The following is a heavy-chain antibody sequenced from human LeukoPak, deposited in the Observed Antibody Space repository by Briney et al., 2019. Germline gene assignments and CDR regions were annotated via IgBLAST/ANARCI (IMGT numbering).Heavy chain of an antibody. CDR3: AREILRYPNWFDP. J-gene: IGHJ5*02. CDR2: INPSRGRT. Sequence: ASVKVSCKASGYTFTSYYMHWVRQAPGQGLEWMGIINPSRGRTSYAQKFQGRVTMTRDTSTSTVYMELSSLRSEDTAVYYCAREILRYPNWFDPWGQGTLVTVSS. V-gene: IGHV1-46*01. D-gene: IGHD3-9*01. CDR1: GYTFTSYY.